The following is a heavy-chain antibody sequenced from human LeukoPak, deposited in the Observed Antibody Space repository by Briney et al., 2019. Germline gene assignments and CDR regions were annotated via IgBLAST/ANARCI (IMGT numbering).Heavy chain of an antibody. J-gene: IGHJ4*02. Sequence: PGGSLRLSCAASGFTFRSYIIYWVRQAPGKGPEWVSSISSSSSYIYYADSVKGRFTTSRDNAKNSLSLQMNSLRAEDTAVYYCARDLNAAAGTPGGVYWGQGTLVTVSS. CDR1: GFTFRSYI. CDR2: ISSSSSYI. V-gene: IGHV3-21*01. CDR3: ARDLNAAAGTPGGVY. D-gene: IGHD6-13*01.